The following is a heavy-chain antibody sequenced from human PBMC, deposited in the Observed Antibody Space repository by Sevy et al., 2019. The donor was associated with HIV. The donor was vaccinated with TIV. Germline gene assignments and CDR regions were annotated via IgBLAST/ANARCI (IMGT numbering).Heavy chain of an antibody. CDR3: ARDSGTYPYYFDY. Sequence: SETLSLTWTVSGGSVNSGSYFWSWIRQPPGKGLEWIGYIHYSGSTNYNPSLKSRVTISVDTSKNQFSLNLSSVTAADTAVYYCARDSGTYPYYFDYWGQGTLVTVSS. CDR1: GGSVNSGSYF. D-gene: IGHD1-26*01. J-gene: IGHJ4*02. V-gene: IGHV4-61*01. CDR2: IHYSGST.